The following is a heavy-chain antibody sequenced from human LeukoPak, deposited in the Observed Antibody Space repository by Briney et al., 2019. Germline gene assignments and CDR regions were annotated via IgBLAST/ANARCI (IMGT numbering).Heavy chain of an antibody. CDR3: ARVSGYSGTWYVDY. D-gene: IGHD6-13*01. J-gene: IGHJ4*02. CDR2: IIGSGGYT. V-gene: IGHV3-23*01. CDR1: GFTFSSYA. Sequence: GGSLRLSCAASGFTFSSYAMSWVRQAPGKGLEWVSSIIGSGGYTYNAESVKGRFTISRDNSKNTLYLQMNSLRADDTAVYYCARVSGYSGTWYVDYWGQGTLVTVSS.